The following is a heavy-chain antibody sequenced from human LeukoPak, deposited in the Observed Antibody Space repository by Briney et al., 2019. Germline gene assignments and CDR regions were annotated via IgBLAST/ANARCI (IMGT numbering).Heavy chain of an antibody. Sequence: GGSLRLSCEGSGFTFGNYWMTWVRQTPGKGLEWVANIKTDGSEKHYADSVEGRFTVSRDNAKNTLYLQMNSLRAEDTAVYYCAKEDCSSTSCSRWYWGQGTLVTVSS. CDR2: IKTDGSEK. D-gene: IGHD2-2*01. CDR3: AKEDCSSTSCSRWY. J-gene: IGHJ4*02. V-gene: IGHV3-7*01. CDR1: GFTFGNYW.